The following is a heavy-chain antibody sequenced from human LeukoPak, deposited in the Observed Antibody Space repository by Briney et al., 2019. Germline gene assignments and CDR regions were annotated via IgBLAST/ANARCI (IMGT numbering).Heavy chain of an antibody. Sequence: PGGSLRLSCAASGFTLSSYSMNWVRQAPGKGLEWVAFIRYDGSNKYYADSVKGRFTISRDNSKNTLYLQMNSLRAEDTAVYYCAKDLLGYCSGGSCYEEVDYWGQGTLVTVSS. CDR3: AKDLLGYCSGGSCYEEVDY. D-gene: IGHD2-15*01. CDR2: IRYDGSNK. V-gene: IGHV3-30*02. J-gene: IGHJ4*02. CDR1: GFTLSSYS.